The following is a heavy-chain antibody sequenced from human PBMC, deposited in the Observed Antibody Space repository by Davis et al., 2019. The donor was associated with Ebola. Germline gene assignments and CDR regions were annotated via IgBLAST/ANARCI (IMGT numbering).Heavy chain of an antibody. V-gene: IGHV3-23*01. D-gene: IGHD6-19*01. CDR2: MSGSGGTT. CDR3: AKIGGGYSSGWYVDY. Sequence: GESLKISCAVSGFTFSSYAMSWVRQAPGKGLEWVSVMSGSGGTTYYADSVKGRFTISRDNSKNTLYLQMNSLRVEDTAVYYCAKIGGGYSSGWYVDYWGQGTLVTVSS. CDR1: GFTFSSYA. J-gene: IGHJ4*02.